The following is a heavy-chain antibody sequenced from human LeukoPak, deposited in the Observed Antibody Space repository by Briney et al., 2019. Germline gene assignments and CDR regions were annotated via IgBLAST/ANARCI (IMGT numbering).Heavy chain of an antibody. D-gene: IGHD2-15*01. CDR2: ISSSGSTI. CDR3: AKVGYCSGGSCYSSYYYYMDV. CDR1: GFTFSDYY. J-gene: IGHJ6*03. Sequence: GGSLRLSCAASGFTFSDYYISWIRLAPGKGLEWVSYISSSGSTIYHADSVKGRFTISRDNAKNSLYLQMNSLRAEDTAVYYCAKVGYCSGGSCYSSYYYYMDVWGKGTTVTVSS. V-gene: IGHV3-11*01.